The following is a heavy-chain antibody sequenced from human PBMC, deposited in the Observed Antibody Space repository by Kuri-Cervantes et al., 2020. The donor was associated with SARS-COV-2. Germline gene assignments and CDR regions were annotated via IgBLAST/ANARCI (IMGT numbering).Heavy chain of an antibody. CDR1: GFNFGNYA. Sequence: GESLKISCAASGFNFGNYAMTWVRQAPGKGLEWASFISANGGRTYYADSVKGRFTVSRDNSKNTLYLQMNSLRGDDTAVYYCAILETLWLHGYFDYWAQGTLVTVSS. D-gene: IGHD3-16*01. CDR3: AILETLWLHGYFDY. V-gene: IGHV3-23*01. CDR2: ISANGGRT. J-gene: IGHJ4*02.